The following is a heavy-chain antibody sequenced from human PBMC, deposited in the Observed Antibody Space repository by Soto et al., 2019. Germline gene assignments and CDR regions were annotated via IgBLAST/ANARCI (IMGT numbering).Heavy chain of an antibody. Sequence: GGSLRLSCAASGFTFSSYGMHWVRQAPGKGLEWVAVISYDGSNKYYADSVKGRFTISRDNSKNTLYLQMNSLRAEDTAVYYCAKRYYYGSGALDYWGQGTLVTVSS. CDR1: GFTFSSYG. D-gene: IGHD3-10*01. CDR2: ISYDGSNK. CDR3: AKRYYYGSGALDY. J-gene: IGHJ4*02. V-gene: IGHV3-30*18.